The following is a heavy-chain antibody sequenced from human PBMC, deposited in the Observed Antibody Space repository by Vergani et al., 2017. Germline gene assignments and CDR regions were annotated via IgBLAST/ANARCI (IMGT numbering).Heavy chain of an antibody. CDR3: AKEYDSSWWYFDF. Sequence: EVQLVESGGVVVQPGGSLRLSCAPSGFTFDDYAMNWVRQAPGKGLEWISLISWNGVSTYYADSVKGRFTISRDNSKGSLYLQMNSLRPEDTALYYCAKEYDSSWWYFDFWGQGTLVTVSS. D-gene: IGHD3-22*01. CDR2: ISWNGVST. CDR1: GFTFDDYA. J-gene: IGHJ4*02. V-gene: IGHV3-43D*04.